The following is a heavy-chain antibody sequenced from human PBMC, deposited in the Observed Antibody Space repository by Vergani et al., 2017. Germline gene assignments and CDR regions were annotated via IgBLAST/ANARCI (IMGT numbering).Heavy chain of an antibody. CDR1: GFTFSSYG. J-gene: IGHJ6*02. CDR3: ARDKVKIAVAVYGMDV. D-gene: IGHD6-19*01. CDR2: ISYDGSNK. V-gene: IGHV3-30*03. Sequence: QVQLVESGGGVVQPGRSLRLSCAASGFTFSSYGMHWVRQAPGKGLEWVAVISYDGSNKYYADSVKGRFTISRDNSKNTLYLQMNSLRAEDTAVFYCARDKVKIAVAVYGMDVWGQGTTVTVSS.